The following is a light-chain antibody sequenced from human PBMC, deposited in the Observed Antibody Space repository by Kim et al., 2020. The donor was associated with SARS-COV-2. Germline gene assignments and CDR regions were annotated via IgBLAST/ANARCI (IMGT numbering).Light chain of an antibody. J-gene: IGLJ3*02. CDR3: SSFAGSNIVWV. CDR2: EVS. CDR1: SSDVGGYNY. Sequence: QSALTQPPSASGSPGQSVTISCTGTSSDVGGYNYVSWYQQHPGKVPKLIIYEVSQRPSGVPDRFSGSKSGNTASLTVSGLQAEDEADYYCSSFAGSNIVWVFGGGTQLTVL. V-gene: IGLV2-8*01.